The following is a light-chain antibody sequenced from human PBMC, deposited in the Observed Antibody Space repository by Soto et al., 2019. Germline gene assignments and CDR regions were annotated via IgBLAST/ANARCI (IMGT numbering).Light chain of an antibody. V-gene: IGLV2-11*01. CDR2: DVG. CDR1: SSDVGGYNY. CDR3: CSYAGSYTRV. J-gene: IGLJ1*01. Sequence: QSALTQPRSVSGSPGQSVTISCTGTSSDVGGYNYVSWYQQHPGKAPKLMIYDVGKRPSGVPDRFSGSKSDNTASLTISGLQAGDEADYYCCSYAGSYTRVFGTRTKVTVL.